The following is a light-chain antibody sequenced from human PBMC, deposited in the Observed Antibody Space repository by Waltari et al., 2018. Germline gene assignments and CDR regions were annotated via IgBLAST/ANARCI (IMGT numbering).Light chain of an antibody. CDR2: LGS. CDR1: QSLLHTNGYLY. CDR3: HQCDTPPWT. V-gene: IGKV2-28*01. J-gene: IGKJ1*01. Sequence: DIMMTQSPLSLAVTPGEPASISCRSSQSLLHTNGYLYLDWYVQKPGQSPQLLIYLGSFRASGVPDRFSGSGSGTDFTLSISRLEPEDFAVYFCHQCDTPPWTFGQGTKVEFK.